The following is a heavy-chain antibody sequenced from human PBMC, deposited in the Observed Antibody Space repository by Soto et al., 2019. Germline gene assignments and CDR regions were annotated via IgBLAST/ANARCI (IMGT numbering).Heavy chain of an antibody. CDR1: GFTFSSYA. D-gene: IGHD2-15*01. V-gene: IGHV3-23*01. J-gene: IGHJ4*02. CDR3: AKDSGNVGCSGGSCYYFDY. Sequence: GGSLRLSCAASGFTFSSYAMSWVRQAPGKGLEWVSAISGSGGSTYYADSVKGRFTISRDNSKNTLYLQMNSLRAEDTAVYYCAKDSGNVGCSGGSCYYFDYWGQGTLVTVSS. CDR2: ISGSGGST.